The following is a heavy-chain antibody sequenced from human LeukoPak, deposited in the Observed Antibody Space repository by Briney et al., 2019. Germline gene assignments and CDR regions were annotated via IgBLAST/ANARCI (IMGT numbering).Heavy chain of an antibody. D-gene: IGHD2-8*01. V-gene: IGHV3-48*01. CDR1: GFTFSTYG. CDR2: ISRSITTI. J-gene: IGHJ4*02. Sequence: PGGSLRLSCVASGFTFSTYGMNWVRQAPGKGLEWVSYISRSITTIYYADSVKGRFTISRDNAENSLYLQMNGLRAEDTAVYYCARDPYGVWYYFGYWGQGTLVTVSS. CDR3: ARDPYGVWYYFGY.